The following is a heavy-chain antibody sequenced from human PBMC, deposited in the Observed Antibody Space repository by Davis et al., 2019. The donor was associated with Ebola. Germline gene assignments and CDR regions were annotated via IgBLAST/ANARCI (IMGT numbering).Heavy chain of an antibody. D-gene: IGHD2-21*02. CDR2: INHSGST. Sequence: ETLSLTCAVYGGSFSGYYWSWIRQPPGKGLEWIGEINHSGSTKYNPSLKSRVTISVDTSKNQFSLKLSSVTAADTAVYYCARDQDRVVVTGDAFDIWGQGTMVTVSS. CDR1: GGSFSGYY. CDR3: ARDQDRVVVTGDAFDI. J-gene: IGHJ3*02. V-gene: IGHV4-34*01.